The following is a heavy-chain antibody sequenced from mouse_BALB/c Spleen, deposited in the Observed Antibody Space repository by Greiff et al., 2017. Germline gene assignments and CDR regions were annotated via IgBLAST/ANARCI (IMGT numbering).Heavy chain of an antibody. D-gene: IGHD1-1*01. CDR3: CRGYYGSRWFAY. CDR1: GFTIKDTY. CDR2: IDPANGNT. J-gene: IGHJ3*01. V-gene: IGHV14-3*02. Sequence: EVQLQQSGAELVKPGASVKLSCTASGFTIKDTYMHWVKQRPEQGLEWIGRIDPANGNTKYDPKFQGKATITADTSSNTAYLQLSSRTSEDTAVYYYCRGYYGSRWFAYWGQGTLVTVSA.